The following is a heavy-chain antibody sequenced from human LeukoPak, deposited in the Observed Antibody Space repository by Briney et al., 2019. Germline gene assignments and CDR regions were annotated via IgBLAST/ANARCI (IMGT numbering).Heavy chain of an antibody. CDR1: GFTFSSYG. CDR3: AKDGGKSGSYSYYYYYMDV. D-gene: IGHD1-26*01. J-gene: IGHJ6*03. Sequence: PGGSLRLSCAASGFTFSSYGMSWVRQAPGKGLEWVSAISGSGGSTYYADSVKGRFTISRDNSKNTLYLQMNSLRAEDTAVYYCAKDGGKSGSYSYYYYYMDVWGKGTTVTISS. CDR2: ISGSGGST. V-gene: IGHV3-23*01.